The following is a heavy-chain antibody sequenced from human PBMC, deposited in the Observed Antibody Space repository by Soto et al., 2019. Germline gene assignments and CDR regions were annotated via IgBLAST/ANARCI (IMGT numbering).Heavy chain of an antibody. CDR2: MYHSGST. J-gene: IGHJ4*02. D-gene: IGHD6-19*01. V-gene: IGHV4-30-2*01. CDR1: GGSISSGGYS. Sequence: SETLSLTCAVSGGSISSGGYSWSWIRQPPGKGLEWIGYMYHSGSTYYNPSLKSRVTISIDRSKNQFSLKLSSVTAADTAVYYCARTGQWLADFDYWGQGTPVTVSS. CDR3: ARTGQWLADFDY.